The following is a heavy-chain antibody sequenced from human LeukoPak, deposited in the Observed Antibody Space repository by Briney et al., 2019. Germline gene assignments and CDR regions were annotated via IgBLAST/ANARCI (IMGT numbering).Heavy chain of an antibody. CDR2: MNPNSGNT. D-gene: IGHD3-10*01. CDR1: GYTFTSYD. J-gene: IGHJ4*02. CDR3: ATAAYYYGSGSYSPDY. Sequence: VASVKVSCKASGYTFTSYDINWVRQATGQGLEWMGWMNPNSGNTGYAQKFQGRVTMTEDTSTDTAYMELSSLRSEDTAVYYCATAAYYYGSGSYSPDYWGQGTLVTVSS. V-gene: IGHV1-8*02.